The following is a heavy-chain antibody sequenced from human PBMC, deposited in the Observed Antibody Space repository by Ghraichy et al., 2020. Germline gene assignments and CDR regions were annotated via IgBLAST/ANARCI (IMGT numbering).Heavy chain of an antibody. CDR3: AALVPY. Sequence: GGSLRLSCAASGFIFSSYAASWVRQAPGRGLEWVSSISASGDKTYYADSVKGRFTISRDNSRSMLYLQMDSLRAEDTAVYYCAALVPYWGQGTLVTVSS. CDR1: GFIFSSYA. V-gene: IGHV3-23*01. D-gene: IGHD6-6*01. J-gene: IGHJ4*02. CDR2: ISASGDKT.